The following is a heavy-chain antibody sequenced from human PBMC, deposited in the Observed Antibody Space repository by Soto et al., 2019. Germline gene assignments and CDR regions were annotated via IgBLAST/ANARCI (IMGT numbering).Heavy chain of an antibody. V-gene: IGHV4-39*01. Sequence: PSETLSLTCTVSGGSISSSSYYWGWIRQPPGKGLEWIGSIYYSGSTYYNPSLKSRVTISVDTSKNQFSLKLSSVTAADTAVYYCARTGGYDSSGYCTYFDYWGQGTLVTVSS. D-gene: IGHD3-22*01. CDR2: IYYSGST. CDR1: GGSISSSSYY. J-gene: IGHJ4*02. CDR3: ARTGGYDSSGYCTYFDY.